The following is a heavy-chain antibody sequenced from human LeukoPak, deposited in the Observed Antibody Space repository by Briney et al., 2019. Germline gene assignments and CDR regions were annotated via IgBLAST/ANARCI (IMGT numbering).Heavy chain of an antibody. Sequence: SVKGRFTISRDNAKNSLFLQMNSLRAEDTAVYYCANDRLRYSLAYYFDYWGQGTLVTVSS. V-gene: IGHV3-21*01. CDR3: ANDRLRYSLAYYFDY. D-gene: IGHD5-18*01. J-gene: IGHJ4*02.